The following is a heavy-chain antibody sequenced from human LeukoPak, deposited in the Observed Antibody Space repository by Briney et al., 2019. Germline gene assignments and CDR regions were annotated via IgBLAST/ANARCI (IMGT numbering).Heavy chain of an antibody. CDR2: ISWNSGSI. V-gene: IGHV3-9*01. D-gene: IGHD5-18*01. Sequence: QSGGSLRLSCAASGFTFDDYAMHWVRQAPGKGLEWVSGISWNSGSIGYADSVKGRFTISRDNSKNTLYLQMNSLRAEDTAVYYCAKDLDTAMVTWGQGTLVTVSS. CDR3: AKDLDTAMVT. J-gene: IGHJ4*02. CDR1: GFTFDDYA.